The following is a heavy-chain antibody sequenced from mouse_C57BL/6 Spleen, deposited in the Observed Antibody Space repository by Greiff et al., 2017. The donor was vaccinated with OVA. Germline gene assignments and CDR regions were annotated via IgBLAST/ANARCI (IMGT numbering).Heavy chain of an antibody. J-gene: IGHJ2*01. CDR3: ARVLYYGSSYVDY. V-gene: IGHV1-64*01. D-gene: IGHD1-1*01. CDR1: GYTFTSYW. Sequence: VQLQQPGAELVKPGASVKLSCKASGYTFTSYWMHWVKQRPGQGLEWIGMIHPNSGSTNYNEKFKSKATLTVDTSSSTAYMQLSSLTSEDSAVYYGARVLYYGSSYVDYWGQGTTLTVSS. CDR2: IHPNSGST.